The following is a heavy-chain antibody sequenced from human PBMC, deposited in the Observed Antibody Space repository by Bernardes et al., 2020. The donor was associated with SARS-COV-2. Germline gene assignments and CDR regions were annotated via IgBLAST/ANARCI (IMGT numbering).Heavy chain of an antibody. Sequence: ASVKVSCKGSGYTFSDYYIHWLRQAPGQGLEWMGWISPKSGVPNHAQKFQGRVTMTRDTSISTDYMELSGLRSDDTAVYYCARSFYYDRGGDSLFDYWGPGTLVTVSS. CDR3: ARSFYYDRGGDSLFDY. J-gene: IGHJ4*02. V-gene: IGHV1-2*02. CDR1: GYTFSDYY. D-gene: IGHD2-21*01. CDR2: ISPKSGVP.